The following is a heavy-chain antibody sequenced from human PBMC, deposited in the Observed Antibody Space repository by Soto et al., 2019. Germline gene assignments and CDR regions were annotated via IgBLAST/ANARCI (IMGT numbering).Heavy chain of an antibody. Sequence: LRLCCAASGVSVMNAWMAWVRQAPGKGLEWVGRIKSKTDGGTADYAAPVKGRFTISRDDSKNTLYLQMNNLKTEDTAVYYCARDHTNFDYWGQGT. V-gene: IGHV3-15*01. D-gene: IGHD2-2*01. J-gene: IGHJ4*02. CDR3: ARDHTNFDY. CDR1: GVSVMNAW. CDR2: IKSKTDGGTA.